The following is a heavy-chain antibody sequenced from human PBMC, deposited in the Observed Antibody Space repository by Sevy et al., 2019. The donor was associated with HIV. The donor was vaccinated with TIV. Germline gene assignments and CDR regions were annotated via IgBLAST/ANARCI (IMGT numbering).Heavy chain of an antibody. CDR3: SRVAVEYCTDDCYHRFDY. V-gene: IGHV3-30-3*01. J-gene: IGHJ4*02. D-gene: IGHD2-21*02. CDR2: ISYSRTNK. Sequence: GGTLRLSFAASGFTFTLYAIHLFRPAPGKGLESLALISYSRTNKYYADSVKGRFTISRDDSKNTAYLQMNNLRTDDTAVYYCSRVAVEYCTDDCYHRFDYWGQGTQVTVSS. CDR1: GFTFTLYA.